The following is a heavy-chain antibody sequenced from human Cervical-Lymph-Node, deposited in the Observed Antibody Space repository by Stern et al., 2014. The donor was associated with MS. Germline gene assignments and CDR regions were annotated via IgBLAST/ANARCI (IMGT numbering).Heavy chain of an antibody. CDR1: GYNFSNYC. D-gene: IGHD3-22*01. Sequence: EVQLVESGADVKQPGESLQISCKGSGYNFSNYCVDWVRQMPGKGLEWMGNIYSDDSDTRYTASFQYRVTISNDKSINTLYLQLYSLKASDTAIYYCARRQYYYDSSGDTYYFEYWGQGTLVTVSS. CDR2: IYSDDSDT. V-gene: IGHV5-51*01. J-gene: IGHJ4*02. CDR3: ARRQYYYDSSGDTYYFEY.